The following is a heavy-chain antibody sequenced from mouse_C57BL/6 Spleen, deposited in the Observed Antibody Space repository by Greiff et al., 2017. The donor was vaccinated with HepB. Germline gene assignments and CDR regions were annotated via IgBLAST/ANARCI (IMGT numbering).Heavy chain of an antibody. CDR3: ARDAYGSRGVYWYFDV. J-gene: IGHJ1*03. CDR2: SRNKANDYTT. V-gene: IGHV7-1*01. CDR1: GFTFSDFY. D-gene: IGHD1-1*01. Sequence: DVKLVESGGGLVQSGRSLRLSCAPSGFTFSDFYMEWVRQAPGKGLEWIAASRNKANDYTTEYSASVKGRFIVSRDTSQSILYLQMNALRAEDTAIYYCARDAYGSRGVYWYFDVWGTGTTVTVSS.